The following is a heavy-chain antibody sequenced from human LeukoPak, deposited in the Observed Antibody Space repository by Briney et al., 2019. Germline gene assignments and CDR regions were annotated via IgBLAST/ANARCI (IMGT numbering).Heavy chain of an antibody. Sequence: GGSLRLSCAASGFSFGSFAMSWVRQAPGKGLEWVSAISGRGDSTYYADSVKGRFTISRDNSKNTLYLQMNSLRAEDTAVYYCAKGRGSGWPQFDYWGQGTLVTVSS. D-gene: IGHD6-19*01. CDR3: AKGRGSGWPQFDY. V-gene: IGHV3-23*01. CDR1: GFSFGSFA. CDR2: ISGRGDST. J-gene: IGHJ4*02.